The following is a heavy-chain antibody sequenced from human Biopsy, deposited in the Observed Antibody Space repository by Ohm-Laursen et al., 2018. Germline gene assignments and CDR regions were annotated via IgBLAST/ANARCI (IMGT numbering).Heavy chain of an antibody. Sequence: SDTLSLTCTVSGGSLSGYYWSWIRQAPGRGLEWIGLIYYRGETDYNPSLKSRVTISVDGSKNQFSLNLTSITAADTAVYYSARHRTHPPPGSMDVWGHGTTVFVSS. J-gene: IGHJ6*02. D-gene: IGHD2-15*01. V-gene: IGHV4-59*08. CDR1: GGSLSGYY. CDR3: ARHRTHPPPGSMDV. CDR2: IYYRGET.